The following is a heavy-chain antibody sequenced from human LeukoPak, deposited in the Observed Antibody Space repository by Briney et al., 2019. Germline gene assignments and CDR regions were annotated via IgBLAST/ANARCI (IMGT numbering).Heavy chain of an antibody. V-gene: IGHV3-23*01. CDR3: AKGPSDFWSGYYAAYYFDY. D-gene: IGHD3-3*01. Sequence: GGSLRLSCAASGFTFTSYAMSWVRQAPGKGLEWVSALSGSGGSTYYADSVKGRFTISRDNSMNTLYLQMSSLRAEDTAVYYCAKGPSDFWSGYYAAYYFDYWGQGTLVTVSS. CDR2: LSGSGGST. J-gene: IGHJ4*02. CDR1: GFTFTSYA.